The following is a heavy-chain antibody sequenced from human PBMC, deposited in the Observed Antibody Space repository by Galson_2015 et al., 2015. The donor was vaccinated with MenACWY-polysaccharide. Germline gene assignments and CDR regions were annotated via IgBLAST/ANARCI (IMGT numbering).Heavy chain of an antibody. V-gene: IGHV3-48*02. CDR3: ARVSNSSRSFDS. Sequence: SLRLSCAASGFTFSTYYMTWVRQAPGKGLEWVSSVSSGSGTVCYAESVKGRFTISRDNAKSSLYLQLNSLRDEDTAVYYCARVSNSSRSFDSWGQGTLVTVSS. J-gene: IGHJ4*02. CDR2: VSSGSGTV. CDR1: GFTFSTYY. D-gene: IGHD2-15*01.